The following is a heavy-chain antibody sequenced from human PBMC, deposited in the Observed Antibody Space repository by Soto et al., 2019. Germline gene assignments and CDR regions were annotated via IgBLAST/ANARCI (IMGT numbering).Heavy chain of an antibody. V-gene: IGHV4-31*03. Sequence: PSETLSLTCTVSGGSISSGGYYWSWIRQHPGKGLEWIGYIYYSGSTYYNPSLKSRVTISVDTSKNQFSLKLSSVTAADTAVYYCAREGIVATIDYYYYYMDVWGKGTTVTVSS. CDR2: IYYSGST. CDR1: GGSISSGGYY. CDR3: AREGIVATIDYYYYYMDV. J-gene: IGHJ6*03. D-gene: IGHD5-12*01.